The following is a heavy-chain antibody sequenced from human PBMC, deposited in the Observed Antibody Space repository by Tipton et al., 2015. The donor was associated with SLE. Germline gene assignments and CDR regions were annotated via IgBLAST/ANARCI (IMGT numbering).Heavy chain of an antibody. D-gene: IGHD4-17*01. J-gene: IGHJ5*02. V-gene: IGHV4-38-2*01. Sequence: TLSLTCAVSGYSISSGYYWGWIRQPPGKGLEWIGRIYTSGSTNYNPSLKSRVTISVDTSKNQFSLKLSSVTAADTAVYYCARSYGDYVNWFDPWGQGTLVTVSS. CDR3: ARSYGDYVNWFDP. CDR2: IYTSGST. CDR1: GYSISSGYY.